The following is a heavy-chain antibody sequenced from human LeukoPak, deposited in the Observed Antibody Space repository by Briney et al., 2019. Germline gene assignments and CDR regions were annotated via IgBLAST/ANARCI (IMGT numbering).Heavy chain of an antibody. CDR3: AREPGSERYGMDV. CDR1: GFTFSSYA. CDR2: ISYDGSNK. Sequence: GGSLRLSCAASGFTFSSYAMHWVRQAPGKGLEWVAVISYDGSNKYYADSVKGRFTISRGNSKNTLYLQMNSLRAEDTAVYYCAREPGSERYGMDVWGQGTTVTVSS. D-gene: IGHD3-10*01. V-gene: IGHV3-30-3*01. J-gene: IGHJ6*02.